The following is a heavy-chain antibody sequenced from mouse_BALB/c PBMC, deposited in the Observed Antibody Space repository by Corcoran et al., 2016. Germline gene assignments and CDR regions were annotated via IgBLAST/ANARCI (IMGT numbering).Heavy chain of an antibody. CDR2: INTYTGEP. CDR3: AREPYAMDY. Sequence: GPELKKPGETVKISCKASGYTFTNYGMNWVKQAPGKGLKWMGWINTYTGEPTYADDFKGRFAFSLETSASTAYLQINNLKNEDTATYFCAREPYAMDYWGQGTSVTVSS. CDR1: GYTFTNYG. V-gene: IGHV9-3-1*01. J-gene: IGHJ4*01.